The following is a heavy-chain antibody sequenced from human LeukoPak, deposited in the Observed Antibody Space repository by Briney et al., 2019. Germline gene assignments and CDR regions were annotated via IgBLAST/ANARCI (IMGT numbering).Heavy chain of an antibody. CDR2: ISSNGGST. J-gene: IGHJ3*02. V-gene: IGHV3-64*04. CDR1: GFTFSSYA. Sequence: GGSLRLSCSASGFTFSSYAMHWVRQAPGKGLEYVSAISSNGGSTYYADSVKGRFTISRDNSKNTLYLQMNSLRAEDTAVYYCAKGGWITIFSAFDIWGQGTMVTVSS. CDR3: AKGGWITIFSAFDI. D-gene: IGHD3-3*01.